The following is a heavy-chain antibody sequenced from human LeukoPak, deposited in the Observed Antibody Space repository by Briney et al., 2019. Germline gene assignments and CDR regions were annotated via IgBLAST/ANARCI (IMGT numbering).Heavy chain of an antibody. D-gene: IGHD2-2*01. J-gene: IGHJ2*01. CDR2: IYARGST. CDR3: ARGQYHLLYWYFDL. V-gene: IGHV4-4*09. Sequence: SETLSLTCTVSGDFVTNYDWSWIRQAPGKGLEWIGNIYARGSTTYSPSLKSRVTTSIDTSKNHFSLKLSSVTAADTAVYYCARGQYHLLYWYFDLWGRGTLVTVSS. CDR1: GDFVTNYD.